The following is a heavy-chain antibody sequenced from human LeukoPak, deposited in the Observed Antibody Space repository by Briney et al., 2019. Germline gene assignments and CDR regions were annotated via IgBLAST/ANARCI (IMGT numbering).Heavy chain of an antibody. CDR2: INYIGSS. Sequence: SETLSLTCTVSGGSFSSYYWSWFRQPPGKGLEWVANINYIGSSNSNPSLESRVTLSIDTSKNQFSLKLSSVTAADTAVYYCASALNMVTDAFDIWGQGTRVTVSS. CDR3: ASALNMVTDAFDI. D-gene: IGHD2-21*02. J-gene: IGHJ3*02. CDR1: GGSFSSYY. V-gene: IGHV4-59*01.